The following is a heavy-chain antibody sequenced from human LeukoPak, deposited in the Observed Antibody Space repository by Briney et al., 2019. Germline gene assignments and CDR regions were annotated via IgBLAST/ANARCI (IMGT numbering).Heavy chain of an antibody. CDR3: ARYFQAPDWYFDL. CDR2: INHSGST. CDR1: GGSISSYY. D-gene: IGHD3-9*01. J-gene: IGHJ2*01. Sequence: PSETLSLTCTGSGGSISSYYWSWIRQPPGKGLEWIGEINHSGSTNYNPSLKSRVTISVDTSKNQFSLKLSSVTAADTAVYYCARYFQAPDWYFDLWGRGTLVTVSS. V-gene: IGHV4-34*01.